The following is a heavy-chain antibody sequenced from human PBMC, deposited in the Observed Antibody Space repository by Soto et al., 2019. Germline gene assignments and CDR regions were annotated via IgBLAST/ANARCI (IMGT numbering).Heavy chain of an antibody. CDR3: ASRVPVRAFDY. J-gene: IGHJ4*02. Sequence: QVQLQESGPGLVKPSETLSLTCTALGGSISSYYWSWIRQPPGTRLEWIGYIYYSRSTKYNPPLKSRVIRSVDTSKNQFSLKLSSVTAADTAGYYCASRVPVRAFDYWGQGTLGTVAS. CDR1: GGSISSYY. V-gene: IGHV4-59*08. CDR2: IYYSRST.